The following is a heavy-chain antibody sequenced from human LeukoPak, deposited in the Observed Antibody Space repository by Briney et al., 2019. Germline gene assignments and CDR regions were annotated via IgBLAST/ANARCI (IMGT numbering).Heavy chain of an antibody. Sequence: SETLSLTCTVSGGSISSYYWSWIRHPPGKGLEWIGYIYYSGTTNYNPSLKSRGTISVDTSKNQFSLKLSSVTAADTAVYYCARGVYIAAAQYGYWGQGTLVTVSS. CDR1: GGSISSYY. D-gene: IGHD6-13*01. J-gene: IGHJ4*02. CDR3: ARGVYIAAAQYGY. CDR2: IYYSGTT. V-gene: IGHV4-59*01.